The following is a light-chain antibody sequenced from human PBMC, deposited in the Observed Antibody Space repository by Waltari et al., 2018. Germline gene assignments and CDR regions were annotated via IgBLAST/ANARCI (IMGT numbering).Light chain of an antibody. CDR2: DAS. Sequence: EIVLTQSPATLSLSPGESATLSCRASQSVSSYLAWYQQKPGQAPRLLIYDASNRATGIPARFSGSGSGTDFTLTISSLKPEDFALYYCQQRSNWPLTFGGGTKVEIK. J-gene: IGKJ4*01. CDR3: QQRSNWPLT. V-gene: IGKV3-11*01. CDR1: QSVSSY.